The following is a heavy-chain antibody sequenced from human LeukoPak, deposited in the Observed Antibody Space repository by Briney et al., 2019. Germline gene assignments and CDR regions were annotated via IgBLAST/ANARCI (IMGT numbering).Heavy chain of an antibody. CDR2: IYYSGST. Sequence: SETLSLTGTVSGVSISSYYWSWIRQPPGKGLEWIGYIYYSGSTNYNPSLKSRVTISVDTSKNQCSLKLSSVTAADTAVYYCARVNEDYFDYWGQGTLVTVAS. CDR1: GVSISSYY. CDR3: ARVNEDYFDY. V-gene: IGHV4-59*01. J-gene: IGHJ4*02.